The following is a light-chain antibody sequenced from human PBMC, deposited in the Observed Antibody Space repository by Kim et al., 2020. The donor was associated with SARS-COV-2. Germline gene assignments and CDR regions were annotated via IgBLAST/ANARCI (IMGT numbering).Light chain of an antibody. V-gene: IGKV4-1*01. CDR3: QQYYSDRPYT. Sequence: DIVMTQSPDSLAVSLGERATINCKSSQSVLYSSNNKNYLAWYQQKPGQPPKLLFYWASTRESGVPDRFSGSGSGTDFTLTISILQAEDVAVYYCQQYYSDRPYTFGQGTKLEI. CDR2: WAS. CDR1: QSVLYSSNNKNY. J-gene: IGKJ2*01.